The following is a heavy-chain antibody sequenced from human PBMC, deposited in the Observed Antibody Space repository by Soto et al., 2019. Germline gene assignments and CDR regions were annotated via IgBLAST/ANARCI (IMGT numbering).Heavy chain of an antibody. CDR2: IYYSGST. CDR1: GSSIRSSSYY. J-gene: IGHJ4*02. Sequence: SETLSLTCTVPGSSIRSSSYYWGWNRQPPGKGLEWIGSIYYSGSTYYNPSLKSRVTISVDTSKNQFSLKLSSVTAADTAVYYCARQDYGDYLFDYWGKGTLVTVCS. CDR3: ARQDYGDYLFDY. D-gene: IGHD4-17*01. V-gene: IGHV4-39*01.